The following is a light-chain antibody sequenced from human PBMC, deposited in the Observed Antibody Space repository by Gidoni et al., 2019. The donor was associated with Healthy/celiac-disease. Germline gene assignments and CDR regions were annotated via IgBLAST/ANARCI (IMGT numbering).Light chain of an antibody. CDR1: QSVSSRY. Sequence: ETVLTQSPGTLSLSPGERATLSCRASQSVSSRYLAWYQQKPGQAPRLLIYGASRRATGIPDRFSGSGAGTDFTLTISRLGPEDFAVYYCQQYGSSSTWTFGQGTKVEIK. J-gene: IGKJ1*01. CDR2: GAS. V-gene: IGKV3-20*01. CDR3: QQYGSSSTWT.